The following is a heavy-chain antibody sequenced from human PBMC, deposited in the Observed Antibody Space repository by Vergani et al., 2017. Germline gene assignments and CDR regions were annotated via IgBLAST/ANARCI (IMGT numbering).Heavy chain of an antibody. V-gene: IGHV3-9*02. D-gene: IGHD4-23*01. J-gene: IGHJ6*02. Sequence: EVQLEESGGGLVLPGRSLRLSCVASGFTSAGYAMHWVRQAPGKGLEWVSGISWNSNSIGYADSVKGRFTISRDNAKNSLYLQMNSLRAEDTAVYYCAREVTSQYYYYSMNVWGQGTTVTVSS. CDR1: GFTSAGYA. CDR3: AREVTSQYYYYSMNV. CDR2: ISWNSNSI.